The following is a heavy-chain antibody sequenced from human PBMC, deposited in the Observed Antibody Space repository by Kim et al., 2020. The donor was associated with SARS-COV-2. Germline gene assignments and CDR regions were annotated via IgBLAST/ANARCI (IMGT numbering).Heavy chain of an antibody. D-gene: IGHD5-18*01. CDR3: ARAWMHLWNWFDP. V-gene: IGHV3-48*03. Sequence: YANSVKGRFTISRDNAKNSLYLQMNSLRAEDTAVYYCARAWMHLWNWFDPWGQGTLVTVSS. J-gene: IGHJ5*02.